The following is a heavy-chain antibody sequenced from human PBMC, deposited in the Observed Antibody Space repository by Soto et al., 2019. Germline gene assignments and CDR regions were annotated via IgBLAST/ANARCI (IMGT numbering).Heavy chain of an antibody. J-gene: IGHJ4*02. CDR1: GFTFSTHA. CDR3: AKPYCSSTSCPRSAFDY. V-gene: IGHV3-23*01. CDR2: ISGSGTST. D-gene: IGHD2-2*01. Sequence: GSLRLSCAASGFTFSTHAMHWVRQAPGKGLEWVSAISGSGTSTFYADSVKGRFTISRDNSKNTLYLQMNSLRAEDTAVYYCAKPYCSSTSCPRSAFDYWGQGTLVTVSS.